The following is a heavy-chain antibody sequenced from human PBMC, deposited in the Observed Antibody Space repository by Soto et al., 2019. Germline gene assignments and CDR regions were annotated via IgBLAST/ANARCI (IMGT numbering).Heavy chain of an antibody. D-gene: IGHD3-9*01. V-gene: IGHV4-31*03. CDR1: GGSISSGGYY. Sequence: PSETLSLTCTVSGGSISSGGYYWSWIRQHPGKGLEWIGYIYYSGSTYYNPSLKSRVTISVDTSKNQFSLKLSSVTAADTAVYYCARSDLTGFYFDYWGQGTLVTVSS. J-gene: IGHJ4*02. CDR2: IYYSGST. CDR3: ARSDLTGFYFDY.